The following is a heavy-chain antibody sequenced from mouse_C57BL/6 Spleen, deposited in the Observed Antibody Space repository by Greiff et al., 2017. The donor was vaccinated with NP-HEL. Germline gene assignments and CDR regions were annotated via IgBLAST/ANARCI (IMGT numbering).Heavy chain of an antibody. Sequence: QVQLQQPGAELVKPGASVKLSCKASGYTFTSYWMHWVKQRPGQGLEWIGMIHPNSGSTNYNEKFKSKATLTVDKSSSTAYMQLGSLTSEDSAVYYCAHLSWDFYFDYWGQGTTLTVSS. J-gene: IGHJ2*01. CDR1: GYTFTSYW. D-gene: IGHD4-1*01. V-gene: IGHV1-64*01. CDR3: AHLSWDFYFDY. CDR2: IHPNSGST.